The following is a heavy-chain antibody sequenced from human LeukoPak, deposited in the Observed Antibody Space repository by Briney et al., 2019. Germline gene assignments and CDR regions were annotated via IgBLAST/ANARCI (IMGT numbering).Heavy chain of an antibody. J-gene: IGHJ6*02. V-gene: IGHV3-23*01. Sequence: PGGSLRLSCAASGFAFSNYAMTWVRQAPGKGLEWVSVISGSGDYTYYADSVKGRFTISRDTSKNTLDLQMSSLRPEDTAVYYCAKEGIAAAPERLYYYGMDVWGQGTTVTVSS. CDR2: ISGSGDYT. CDR1: GFAFSNYA. CDR3: AKEGIAAAPERLYYYGMDV. D-gene: IGHD6-13*01.